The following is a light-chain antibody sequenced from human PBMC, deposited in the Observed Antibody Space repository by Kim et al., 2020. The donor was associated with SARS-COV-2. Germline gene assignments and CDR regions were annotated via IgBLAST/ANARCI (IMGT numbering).Light chain of an antibody. J-gene: IGLJ3*02. CDR3: QSYDSSLSGWV. V-gene: IGLV1-40*01. CDR1: SPNIGAGYD. Sequence: QRLTISCTGSSPNIGAGYDVHWYQQLPGTAPKLLFSGNSNRPSGVPDRFSGSKSGTSASLAITGLQAEDEADYYCQSYDSSLSGWVFGGGTKLTVL. CDR2: GNS.